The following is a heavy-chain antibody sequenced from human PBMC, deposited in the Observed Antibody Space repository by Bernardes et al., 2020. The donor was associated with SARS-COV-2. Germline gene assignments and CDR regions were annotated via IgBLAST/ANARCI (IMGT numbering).Heavy chain of an antibody. D-gene: IGHD3-10*01. CDR1: GFTLSDYP. Sequence: GGSLRLSCSGSGFTLSDYPMHWVRQTPGKGLEYVSRISDTGATTHYGDSVKGRFTISGDNSKNTMYLQMNSLRVEDTAVYWCVKERPVGDDWGQGILVTVSS. J-gene: IGHJ4*02. CDR2: ISDTGATT. CDR3: VKERPVGDD. V-gene: IGHV3-64D*06.